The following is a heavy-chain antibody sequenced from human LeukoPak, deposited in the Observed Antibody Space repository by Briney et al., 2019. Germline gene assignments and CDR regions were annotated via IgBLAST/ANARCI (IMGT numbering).Heavy chain of an antibody. J-gene: IGHJ4*02. CDR2: IYSAGNT. CDR1: GFSVGSSY. D-gene: IGHD5-18*01. Sequence: GGSLRFSCAASGFSVGSSYISWVRQAPGKGLEWVSVIYSAGNTHYVDSVKGRFTISRDNSKNTVYLQMSSLRAEDTGVYYCARDRAYSYGYAFYFYNWGQRTLVTVAS. V-gene: IGHV3-53*01. CDR3: ARDRAYSYGYAFYFYN.